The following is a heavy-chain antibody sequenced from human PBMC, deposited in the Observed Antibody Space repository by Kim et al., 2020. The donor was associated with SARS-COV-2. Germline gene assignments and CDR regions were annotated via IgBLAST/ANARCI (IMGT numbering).Heavy chain of an antibody. CDR2: ISGSGGST. CDR1: GFTFSSYA. Sequence: GGSLRLSCAASGFTFSSYAMSWVRQAPGKGLEWVSAISGSGGSTYYADSVKGRFTISRDNSKNTLYLQMNSLRAEDTAVYYCAKDLLERPGPYYYYGMDVWGQGTTVTVSS. D-gene: IGHD1-1*01. J-gene: IGHJ6*02. CDR3: AKDLLERPGPYYYYGMDV. V-gene: IGHV3-23*01.